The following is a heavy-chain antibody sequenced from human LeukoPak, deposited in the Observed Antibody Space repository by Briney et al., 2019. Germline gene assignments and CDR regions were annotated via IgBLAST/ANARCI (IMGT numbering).Heavy chain of an antibody. CDR2: IRSKVYGGTP. Sequence: PGGSLRLSCEGSGFTFSNFWMSWVRQAPGKGLEWVGSIRSKVYGGTPEYAASVKGRFTISRDDSKGIAYLQMNSLKTEDTAVYYCTRDQTPYYWGQGTLVIVSS. V-gene: IGHV3-49*04. J-gene: IGHJ4*02. CDR1: GFTFSNFW. CDR3: TRDQTPYY.